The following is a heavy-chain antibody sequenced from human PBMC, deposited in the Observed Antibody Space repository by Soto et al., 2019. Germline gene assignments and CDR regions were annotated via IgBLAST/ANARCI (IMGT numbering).Heavy chain of an antibody. D-gene: IGHD5-12*01. CDR3: VRAAGYSGNDYVYYYGMDV. CDR1: GFTFSSYG. CDR2: VWYDGGNK. J-gene: IGHJ6*02. V-gene: IGHV3-33*01. Sequence: QVQLVESGGGVVQPGRSLRLSCAASGFTFSSYGMHWVRQASGKGLEWVALVWYDGGNKYYADSVKGRFTISRDNSKNTLYLQMNSLRDEDTAVYYCVRAAGYSGNDYVYYYGMDVWGQGTTVTVSS.